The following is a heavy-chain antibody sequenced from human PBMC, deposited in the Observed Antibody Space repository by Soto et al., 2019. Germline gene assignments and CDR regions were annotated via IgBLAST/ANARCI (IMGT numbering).Heavy chain of an antibody. V-gene: IGHV3-33*06. D-gene: IGHD2-15*01. CDR2: IWYDGSNK. J-gene: IGHJ3*02. CDR3: ANGYCSGGSCYHDAFDI. CDR1: GFTFSSYG. Sequence: QVQLVESGGGVVQPGRSLRLSCAASGFTFSSYGMHWVRQAPGKGLEWVAVIWYDGSNKYYADSVKGRFTISRDNSKNTLYLQMNSLRAEDTAVYYCANGYCSGGSCYHDAFDIWGQGTMVTVSS.